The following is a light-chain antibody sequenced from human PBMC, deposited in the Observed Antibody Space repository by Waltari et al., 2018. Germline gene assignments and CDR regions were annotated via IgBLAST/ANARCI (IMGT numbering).Light chain of an antibody. CDR2: KTS. CDR1: QSISNW. Sequence: DIQMTQSPSILSASVGDRVTITCLASQSISNWLAWYQQKPGKAPKLLIFKTSSLESGVPSRFSGRGSGTDFTLTISSLQPEDYATYYCQQYYSYPRTFGQGTKVEIK. CDR3: QQYYSYPRT. J-gene: IGKJ1*01. V-gene: IGKV1-5*03.